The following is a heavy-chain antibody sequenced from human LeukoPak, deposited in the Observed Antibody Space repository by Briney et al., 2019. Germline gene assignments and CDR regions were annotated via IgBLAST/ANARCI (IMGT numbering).Heavy chain of an antibody. CDR1: GFTFSNFG. CDR2: ISAGGGT. J-gene: IGHJ2*01. Sequence: GGSLRLSCAASGFTFSNFGMSWVRQAPGNGLEWVSAISAGGGTYYADTVKGRFTISRDNSKNALYLQMNSLRDEDTAVYYCHSDPLYFDLWGRGTLVSVSS. D-gene: IGHD2-15*01. CDR3: HSDPLYFDL. V-gene: IGHV3-23*01.